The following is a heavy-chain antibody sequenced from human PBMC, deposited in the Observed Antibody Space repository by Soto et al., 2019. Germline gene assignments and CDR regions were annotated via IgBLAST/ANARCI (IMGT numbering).Heavy chain of an antibody. V-gene: IGHV4-34*01. CDR2: INHSGST. Sequence: TSETLSLTCAVYGGSFSGYYWSWIRQPPGKGLEWIGEINHSGSTNYNPSLKSRVTISVDTSKNQFSLKLSSVTAADTAVYYCARGGDSSSVRGYYGMDVWGQGTTVTDSS. J-gene: IGHJ6*02. D-gene: IGHD6-6*01. CDR3: ARGGDSSSVRGYYGMDV. CDR1: GGSFSGYY.